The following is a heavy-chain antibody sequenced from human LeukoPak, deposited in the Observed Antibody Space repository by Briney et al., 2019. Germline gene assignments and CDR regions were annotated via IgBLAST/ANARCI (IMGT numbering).Heavy chain of an antibody. J-gene: IGHJ6*02. Sequence: PGGSVRLSCGASGFPFSSYAMSWVHQAPGKGLEWVSAISGSGGSTYYADSVKGRFTISRDNSKNTLYLQMNSLRAEDTAVYYCAQTIRYCSGGSCYHLWYYYYGMDVWGQGTTVTVSS. CDR3: AQTIRYCSGGSCYHLWYYYYGMDV. D-gene: IGHD2-15*01. CDR2: ISGSGGST. V-gene: IGHV3-23*01. CDR1: GFPFSSYA.